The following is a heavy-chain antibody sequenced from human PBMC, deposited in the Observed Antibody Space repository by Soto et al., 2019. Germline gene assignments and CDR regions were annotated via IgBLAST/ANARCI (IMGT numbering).Heavy chain of an antibody. J-gene: IGHJ6*03. Sequence: ASVKVSCXASGYTFTSYAMHWVRQAPGQRLEWMGWINAGNGNTKYSQKFQGRVTITRDTSASTAYMELSSLRSEDTAVYYCARVPPTIFGVVMYYYMDVWGKGTTVTVSS. CDR2: INAGNGNT. D-gene: IGHD3-3*01. CDR3: ARVPPTIFGVVMYYYMDV. CDR1: GYTFTSYA. V-gene: IGHV1-3*01.